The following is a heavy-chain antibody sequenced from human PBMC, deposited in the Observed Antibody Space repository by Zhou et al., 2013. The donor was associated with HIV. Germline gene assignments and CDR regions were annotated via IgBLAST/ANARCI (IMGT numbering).Heavy chain of an antibody. Sequence: QVQLVQSGAEVKKPGSSVKISCKAYGGAFSTFGISWLRQVPGQGLEWMGGIIPVFRRVNYAQKFQGRVTFTTDESTNTGYMDLRSLRSEDTARYYCAIKGSEDRGWFDPWGQGTLVTVSS. CDR3: AIKGSEDRGWFDP. CDR1: GGAFSTFG. J-gene: IGHJ5*02. V-gene: IGHV1-69*05. CDR2: IIPVFRRV.